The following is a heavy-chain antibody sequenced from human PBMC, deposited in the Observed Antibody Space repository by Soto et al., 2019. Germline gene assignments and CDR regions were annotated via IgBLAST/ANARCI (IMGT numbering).Heavy chain of an antibody. V-gene: IGHV4-30-4*01. J-gene: IGHJ4*02. CDR2: IYYSGST. Sequence: PSETLSLTCTVSGGSISSGDYYWSWIRQPPGKGLEWIGYIYYSGSTYYNPSLKSRVTISVDTSKNQFSLKLSSVTAADTAVYYCARDGDYYDSSGYYWRYFDYWGQGTLVPVSS. CDR1: GGSISSGDYY. D-gene: IGHD3-22*01. CDR3: ARDGDYYDSSGYYWRYFDY.